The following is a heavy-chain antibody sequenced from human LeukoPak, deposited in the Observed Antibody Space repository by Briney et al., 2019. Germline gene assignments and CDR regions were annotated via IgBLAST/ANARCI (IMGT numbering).Heavy chain of an antibody. D-gene: IGHD6-19*01. V-gene: IGHV4-61*01. Sequence: SETLSLTCTVSGGSVSSGSYYWSWIRQPPGKGLEWIGYIYYSGSTNYNSSLKSRVTISVDTSKNQFSLKLRSVTAADTAVYYCAREDIPDNSGWARPGYFDYWGQGTLVTVSS. CDR2: IYYSGST. J-gene: IGHJ4*02. CDR3: AREDIPDNSGWARPGYFDY. CDR1: GGSVSSGSYY.